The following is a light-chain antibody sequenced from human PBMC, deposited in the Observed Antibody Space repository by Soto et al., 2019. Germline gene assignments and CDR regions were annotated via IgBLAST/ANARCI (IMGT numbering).Light chain of an antibody. Sequence: DIQMTQSPSTLSASVGDRVTITCRASQSISGRLAWYQQKPGKAPNLLIYDTFSLESGVPSRFSGSGSGTESSLTISSLRPDDFATDYYQDYNSYPVTFGQGTRLEI. CDR1: QSISGR. CDR2: DTF. CDR3: QDYNSYPVT. V-gene: IGKV1-5*01. J-gene: IGKJ2*01.